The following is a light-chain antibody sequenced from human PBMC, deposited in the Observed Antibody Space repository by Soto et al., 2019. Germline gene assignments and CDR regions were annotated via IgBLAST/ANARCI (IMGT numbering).Light chain of an antibody. J-gene: IGLJ2*01. CDR2: RAN. CDR1: NSNVGSYY. Sequence: QLVLTQPPSASGTPGQRVTISCSGSNSNVGSYYVYWYQQLPGTAPKLLIYRANQRPSGVPDRFSGSKSGTSASLAIIGLRSEDEADYYCASWDDSLSGVVFGGGTKLTVL. CDR3: ASWDDSLSGVV. V-gene: IGLV1-47*01.